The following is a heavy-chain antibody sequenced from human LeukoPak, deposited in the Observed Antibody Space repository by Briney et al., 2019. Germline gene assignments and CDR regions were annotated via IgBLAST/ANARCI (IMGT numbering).Heavy chain of an antibody. Sequence: PGGSLRLSCAGSGFTFSNYAMTWVRQAPGKGLEWVSAISGSGGSTYYADSVKGRFTISRDNSKNTLYLQMNSLRAEDTAVYYCAKDPEDSSGYYYFGYWGQGTLVTVSS. V-gene: IGHV3-23*01. D-gene: IGHD3-22*01. CDR2: ISGSGGST. J-gene: IGHJ4*02. CDR1: GFTFSNYA. CDR3: AKDPEDSSGYYYFGY.